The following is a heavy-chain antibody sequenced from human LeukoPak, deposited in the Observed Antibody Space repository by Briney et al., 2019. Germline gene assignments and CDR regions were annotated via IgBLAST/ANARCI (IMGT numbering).Heavy chain of an antibody. J-gene: IGHJ4*02. D-gene: IGHD3-10*01. CDR3: ARDHYKYFDY. V-gene: IGHV3-30-3*01. CDR2: ISHDGNNE. Sequence: PGGSLRLSCAASGFSFNIYGLHWVRQAPGKGLEWVAAISHDGNNEFYADFVKGRFTISRDSSKNTVCLQMDGLRAEDTAVYYCARDHYKYFDYWGQGTLVTVSS. CDR1: GFSFNIYG.